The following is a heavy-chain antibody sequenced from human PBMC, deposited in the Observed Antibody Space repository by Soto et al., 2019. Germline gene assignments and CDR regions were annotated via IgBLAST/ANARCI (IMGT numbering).Heavy chain of an antibody. Sequence: GGSLRLSCAASGFTVSSNYMSWVRQAPGKGLEWVSVIYSGGSTYYADSVKGRFPISRDNSKNTLYLQMNSLRAEDTAVYYCASNDYGDYDDYFDYWGQGTLVTVSS. CDR3: ASNDYGDYDDYFDY. CDR1: GFTVSSNY. CDR2: IYSGGST. J-gene: IGHJ4*02. D-gene: IGHD4-17*01. V-gene: IGHV3-66*01.